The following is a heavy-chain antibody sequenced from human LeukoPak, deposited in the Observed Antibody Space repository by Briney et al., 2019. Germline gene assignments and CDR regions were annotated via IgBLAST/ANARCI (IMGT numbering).Heavy chain of an antibody. CDR1: GFTFSSYA. CDR2: ISYDGSNK. Sequence: GGSLRLSCAASGFTFSSYAMHWVRQAPGKGLEWVAVISYDGSNKYYADSVKGRFTISRYNSKNTLYLQMNSLRAEDTAVYYCAREIIADYYYDSSGYPDYWGQGTLVTVSS. J-gene: IGHJ4*02. D-gene: IGHD3-22*01. V-gene: IGHV3-30-3*01. CDR3: AREIIADYYYDSSGYPDY.